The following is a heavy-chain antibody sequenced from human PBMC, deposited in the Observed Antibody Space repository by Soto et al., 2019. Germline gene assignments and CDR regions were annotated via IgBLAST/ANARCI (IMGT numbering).Heavy chain of an antibody. CDR1: GDTVTKYG. D-gene: IGHD6-19*01. V-gene: IGHV1-18*01. J-gene: IGHJ4*02. CDR3: ASATSIAVAGKET. Sequence: QVQLVQSGGEVNKPRASVKVSCKASGDTVTKYGISWVRQAPGQGLEWLGWISFYNGHTNYALKFQDRITFTTDTSTSTASMELRSLTSDDTAVYYCASATSIAVAGKETWGQGTLVTVSS. CDR2: ISFYNGHT.